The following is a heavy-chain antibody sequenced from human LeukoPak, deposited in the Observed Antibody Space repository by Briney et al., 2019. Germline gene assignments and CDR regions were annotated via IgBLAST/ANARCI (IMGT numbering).Heavy chain of an antibody. CDR3: ARDDYGDYGRNY. V-gene: IGHV4-38-2*02. J-gene: IGHJ4*02. CDR2: IYHSGST. D-gene: IGHD4-17*01. Sequence: SETLSLTCSDSGYSISSGYYWGWIRQPPGKGLEWIGSIYHSGSTYYSPSLKSRVTISVDTSKNQFSLKLSSVTAADTAVYYCARDDYGDYGRNYWGQGTLVTVSS. CDR1: GYSISSGYY.